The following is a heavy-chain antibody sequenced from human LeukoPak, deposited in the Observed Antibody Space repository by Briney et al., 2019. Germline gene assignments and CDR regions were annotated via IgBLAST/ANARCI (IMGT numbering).Heavy chain of an antibody. Sequence: GGSLRLSCAASGFTFSSYSMNWVRQAPGKGLEWVSSISSSSSYIYYADSVKGRFTISRDNAKNSPYLQMNSLRAEDTAVYYCARDQRTYYLGSGSYYKVGRLDFWGQGTLVTVSS. D-gene: IGHD3-10*01. CDR2: ISSSSSYI. CDR1: GFTFSSYS. J-gene: IGHJ4*02. V-gene: IGHV3-21*01. CDR3: ARDQRTYYLGSGSYYKVGRLDF.